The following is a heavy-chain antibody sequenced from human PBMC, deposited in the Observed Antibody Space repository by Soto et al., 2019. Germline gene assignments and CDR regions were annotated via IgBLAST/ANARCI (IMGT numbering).Heavy chain of an antibody. CDR2: IYYSGST. J-gene: IGHJ4*02. V-gene: IGHV4-61*01. CDR3: AREARSYYGSGSYYNGIDY. CDR1: GGSVSGGSYY. Sequence: KPSETLSLTGTVSGGSVSGGSYYWSWIRQPPGKGREWIGYIYYSGSTNYNPSLKSRVTISVDTSKNQFSLKLSSVTAADTAVYYCAREARSYYGSGSYYNGIDYWGQGTLVTVSS. D-gene: IGHD3-10*01.